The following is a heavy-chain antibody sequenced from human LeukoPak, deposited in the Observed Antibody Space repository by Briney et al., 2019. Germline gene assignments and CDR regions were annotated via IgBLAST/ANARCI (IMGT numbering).Heavy chain of an antibody. V-gene: IGHV3-23*01. D-gene: IGHD6-13*01. Sequence: GGALRLSCAASGCTFSSYAMSWVRQAPGKGLEWVSTINSGGNTYYSDSVKGRLTISRDNAKNKRLLRMNSLRVEDTAVYYCSKDPPISAACPRYSDRWGQGTLVTVSS. CDR1: GCTFSSYA. CDR3: SKDPPISAACPRYSDR. J-gene: IGHJ4*02. CDR2: INSGGNT.